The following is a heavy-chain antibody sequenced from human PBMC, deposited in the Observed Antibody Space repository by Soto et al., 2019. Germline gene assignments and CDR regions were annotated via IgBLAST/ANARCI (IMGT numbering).Heavy chain of an antibody. Sequence: QVHLLQSGAEVQKPGASAKVSCKTSGYTFNDFGITWVRQAPGLGLEWLGWIYSKAGKMNFAPKFQNRVIMTTDTSTSTAFMDLTRLTFDDSAIYFCERDIAFDIDYWGQGTLVTVS. V-gene: IGHV1-18*01. CDR2: IYSKAGKM. CDR3: ERDIAFDIDY. D-gene: IGHD2-15*01. J-gene: IGHJ4*02. CDR1: GYTFNDFG.